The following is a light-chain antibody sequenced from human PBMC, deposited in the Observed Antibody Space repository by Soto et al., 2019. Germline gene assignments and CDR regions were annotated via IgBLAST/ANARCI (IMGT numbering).Light chain of an antibody. CDR3: EQYGSSPLT. Sequence: IVITQSPATLSASPGERATLSCRPSQSVSNSFLAWYQQTPGQAPRLLIYGASRRATGIPDRFSGRGSGTDFTLTISRLEPEDFAVYYCEQYGSSPLTFGGGTKVDIK. J-gene: IGKJ4*01. V-gene: IGKV3-20*01. CDR2: GAS. CDR1: QSVSNSF.